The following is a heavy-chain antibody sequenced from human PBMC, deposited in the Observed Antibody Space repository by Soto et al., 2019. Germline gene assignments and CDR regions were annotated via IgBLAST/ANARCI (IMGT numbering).Heavy chain of an antibody. J-gene: IGHJ6*02. CDR1: GGTFSSYA. CDR2: IIPIFGTA. V-gene: IGHV1-69*06. CDR3: ARVGDDYGGNSYYYYGMDV. D-gene: IGHD4-17*01. Sequence: VASVKVSCKASGGTFSSYAISWVRQAPGQGLEWMGGIIPIFGTANYAQKLQGRVTITADKSTSTAYMELSSLRSEDTAVYYCARVGDDYGGNSYYYYGMDVWGQGTTVTVSS.